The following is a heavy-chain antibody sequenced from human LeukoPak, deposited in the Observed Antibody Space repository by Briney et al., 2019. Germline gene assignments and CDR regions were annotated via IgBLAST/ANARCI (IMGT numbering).Heavy chain of an antibody. V-gene: IGHV4-4*09. J-gene: IGHJ5*02. Sequence: SETLSLTCTVSGGSISSYYWSWIRQPPGKGLEWIGYIYTSGSTNYNPSLKSRVTISVDTSKNQFSLKLSSVTAADTAVYYCARRYSSSWYNWFDPWRQGTLVTVSS. CDR3: ARRYSSSWYNWFDP. CDR2: IYTSGST. D-gene: IGHD6-13*01. CDR1: GGSISSYY.